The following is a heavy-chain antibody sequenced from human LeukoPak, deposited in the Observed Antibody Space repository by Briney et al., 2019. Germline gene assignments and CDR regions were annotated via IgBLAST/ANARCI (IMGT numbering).Heavy chain of an antibody. J-gene: IGHJ4*02. V-gene: IGHV3-48*01. CDR2: ISSSSTI. D-gene: IGHD3-22*01. CDR1: GFTFSSYS. Sequence: GGSLRLSCAASGFTFSSYSMNWVRQAPGKGLEWVSYISSSSTIYYADSVKGRFTISRDNAKNSLYLQMNSLRAEDTALYYCAKDTHYDSSGYYSSFSYWGQGTLVTVSS. CDR3: AKDTHYDSSGYYSSFSY.